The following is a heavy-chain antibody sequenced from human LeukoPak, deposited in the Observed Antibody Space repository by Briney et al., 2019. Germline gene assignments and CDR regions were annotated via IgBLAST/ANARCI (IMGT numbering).Heavy chain of an antibody. CDR1: EFTSSSYW. D-gene: IGHD3-22*01. V-gene: IGHV3-7*01. J-gene: IGHJ4*02. Sequence: PGGSLRLSCAASEFTSSSYWMSWVRQAPGKGLEWVANIKQDGSEKYYVASVKGRFTISRDNAKNSLYLQMNSLRAEDTAVYYCARSYYYDSSGYPNFDYWGQGTLVTVSS. CDR2: IKQDGSEK. CDR3: ARSYYYDSSGYPNFDY.